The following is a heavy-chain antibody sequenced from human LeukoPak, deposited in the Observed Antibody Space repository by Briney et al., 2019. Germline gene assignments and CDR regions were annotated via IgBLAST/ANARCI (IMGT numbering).Heavy chain of an antibody. CDR1: GFTFSSYW. J-gene: IGHJ5*02. CDR2: IKQDGSEK. V-gene: IGHV3-7*01. Sequence: GGSLRLSCAPSGFTFSSYWMSWVRQAPGKGLEWVANIKQDGSEKYYVDSVKGRFTISRDNAKNSLYLQMNSLRAEDTAVYYCARDSYYGSGPNWFDPWGQGTLVTVSS. CDR3: ARDSYYGSGPNWFDP. D-gene: IGHD3-10*01.